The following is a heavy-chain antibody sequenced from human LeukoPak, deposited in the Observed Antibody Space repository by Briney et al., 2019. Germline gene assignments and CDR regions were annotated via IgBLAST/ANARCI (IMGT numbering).Heavy chain of an antibody. CDR1: GGSISSYY. CDR2: IYYSGST. V-gene: IGHV4-59*12. J-gene: IGHJ4*02. D-gene: IGHD6-13*01. Sequence: SETLSLTCTVSGGSISSYYWSWIRQPPGKGLEWIGYIYYSGSTNYNPSLKSRVTISVDTSKNQFSLKLSSVTAADTAVYYCARYSSSWYFDYWGQGTLVTVSS. CDR3: ARYSSSWYFDY.